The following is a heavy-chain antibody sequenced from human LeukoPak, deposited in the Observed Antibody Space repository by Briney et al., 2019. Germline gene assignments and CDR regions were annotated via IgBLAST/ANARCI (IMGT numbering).Heavy chain of an antibody. V-gene: IGHV1-69*05. Sequence: SVKVSCKASGGTFSSYAISWVRQAPGQGLEWMGGIIPIFGAANYAQKFQCRVTITTDESTSTAYMELSSLRSEDTAVYYCAREEYCSGGSCYSGYSYYFGYWGQGTLVTVSS. CDR2: IIPIFGAA. CDR1: GGTFSSYA. D-gene: IGHD2-15*01. CDR3: AREEYCSGGSCYSGYSYYFGY. J-gene: IGHJ4*02.